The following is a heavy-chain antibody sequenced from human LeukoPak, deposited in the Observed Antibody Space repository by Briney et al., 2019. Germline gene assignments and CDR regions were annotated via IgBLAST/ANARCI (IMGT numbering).Heavy chain of an antibody. CDR2: ISDSGGST. V-gene: IGHV3-23*01. J-gene: IGHJ5*02. D-gene: IGHD5-12*01. CDR1: GFTFSSYG. CDR3: AKDRRGGYGWRDLASWFDP. Sequence: GGSLRLSCAASGFTFSSYGMSWVRQAPGKGLEWVSAISDSGGSTYYADSVKGRFTISRDNSKNTLYLQMNSLRAEDTAVYYCAKDRRGGYGWRDLASWFDPWGQGTLVTVSS.